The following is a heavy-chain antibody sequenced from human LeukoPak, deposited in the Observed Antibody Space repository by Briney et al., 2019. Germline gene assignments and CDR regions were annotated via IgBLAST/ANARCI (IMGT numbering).Heavy chain of an antibody. Sequence: GGSLRLSCAASGFTFSSYAMHWVRQAPGKGLEYVSAISSNGGSTYYANSVKGRFTISRDNSKNTLYLQMGSLRAEDMAVYYCARDSDSSGYYYLPGYWGQGTLVTVSS. CDR3: ARDSDSSGYYYLPGY. V-gene: IGHV3-64*01. CDR1: GFTFSSYA. J-gene: IGHJ4*02. D-gene: IGHD3-22*01. CDR2: ISSNGGST.